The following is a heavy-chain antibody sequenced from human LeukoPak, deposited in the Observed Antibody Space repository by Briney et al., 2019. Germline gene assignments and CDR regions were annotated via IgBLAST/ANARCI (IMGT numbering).Heavy chain of an antibody. V-gene: IGHV3-23*01. CDR3: AKSLRVLRFLEWLLYFDY. D-gene: IGHD3-3*01. CDR2: ISGSGGST. J-gene: IGHJ4*02. CDR1: GFTFSSYA. Sequence: GGSLRLSCAASGFTFSSYAMSWVHQAPGKGLEWVSAISGSGGSTYYADSVKGRFTISRDNSKNTLYLQMNSLRAEDTAVYYCAKSLRVLRFLEWLLYFDYWGQGTLVTVSS.